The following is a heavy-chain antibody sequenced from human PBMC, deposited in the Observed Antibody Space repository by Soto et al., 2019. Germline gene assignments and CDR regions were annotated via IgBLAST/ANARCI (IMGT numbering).Heavy chain of an antibody. V-gene: IGHV3-23*01. J-gene: IGHJ6*02. D-gene: IGHD3-16*01. CDR2: ISGSGGST. CDR3: AKDQSVSLIQPFGMDV. CDR1: GFTFSSYA. Sequence: GGSLRLSCAASGFTFSSYAMSWVRQAPGKGLEWVSAISGSGGSTYYADPVKGRFTISRDNSKNTLYLQMNSLRAEDTAVYYCAKDQSVSLIQPFGMDVWGQETTVTVSS.